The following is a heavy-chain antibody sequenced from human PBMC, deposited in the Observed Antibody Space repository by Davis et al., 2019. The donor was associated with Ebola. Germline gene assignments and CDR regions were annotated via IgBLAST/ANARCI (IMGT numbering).Heavy chain of an antibody. CDR1: GFTFSNSW. J-gene: IGHJ4*02. CDR2: INPDGSAK. D-gene: IGHD6-19*01. V-gene: IGHV3-7*01. CDR3: ARGQQWLEGSFDY. Sequence: GGSLRLSCAASGFTFSNSWMIWVRQAPGKGLEWVADINPDGSAKFYLGSVKGRFTISRDNAKNSLYLHMNSLRDEDTAVYYCARGQQWLEGSFDYWGQGTLVTVSS.